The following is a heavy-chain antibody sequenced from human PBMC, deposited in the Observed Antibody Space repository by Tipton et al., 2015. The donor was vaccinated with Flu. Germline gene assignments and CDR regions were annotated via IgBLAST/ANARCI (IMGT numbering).Heavy chain of an antibody. D-gene: IGHD6-13*01. J-gene: IGHJ6*02. CDR3: SVAASDYYGLDV. CDR2: ISYDGKNK. CDR1: GLTFSSST. Sequence: SLRLSCAASGLTFSSSTMHWVRQAPGKGLEWVAVISYDGKNKDYADSVKGRFTISRDNSKNTLYLQMNSLRAEDSAVYYCSVAASDYYGLDVWGQGTAVPVSS. V-gene: IGHV3-30*04.